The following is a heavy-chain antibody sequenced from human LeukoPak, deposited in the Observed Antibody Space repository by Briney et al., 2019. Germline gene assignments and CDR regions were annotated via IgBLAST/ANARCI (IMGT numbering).Heavy chain of an antibody. V-gene: IGHV1-2*02. Sequence: ASVKVSCKASGYTFTDYFIHWGRQAPGQGLEWMGWIGPHSGGTNYAQNFQGRVTVTRDTSITTAYMELSKLTSDDTAVYYCGRNRLGKALDIWGQGTRVTVSS. D-gene: IGHD7-27*01. J-gene: IGHJ3*02. CDR2: IGPHSGGT. CDR3: GRNRLGKALDI. CDR1: GYTFTDYF.